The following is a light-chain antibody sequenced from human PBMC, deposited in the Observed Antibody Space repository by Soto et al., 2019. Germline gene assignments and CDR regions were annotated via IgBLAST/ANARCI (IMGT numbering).Light chain of an antibody. CDR1: SSDVGGYNY. J-gene: IGLJ2*01. CDR2: EVS. Sequence: QSALTQPPSASGSPGQSVTISCTRTSSDVGGYNYVSWYQQHPGKAPKVMMYEVSKRPSGVPDRFSGSKSGNTASLTVSGLQAEDEADYYCSSYGGTNSLKVFGGGTKLTV. CDR3: SSYGGTNSLKV. V-gene: IGLV2-8*01.